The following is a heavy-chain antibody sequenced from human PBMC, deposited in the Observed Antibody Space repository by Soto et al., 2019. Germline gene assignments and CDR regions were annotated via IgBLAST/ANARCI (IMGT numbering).Heavy chain of an antibody. CDR3: AAGPNGYSSSRAYYYYYGMDV. D-gene: IGHD6-13*01. V-gene: IGHV1-58*01. CDR1: GFTFTSSA. J-gene: IGHJ6*02. Sequence: SVKVSCKASGFTFTSSAVQWVRQARGQRLEWIGWIVVGSGNTNYAQKFQERVTITRGMSTSTAYMELSSLRSEDTAVYYCAAGPNGYSSSRAYYYYYGMDVWGQGTKVTVYS. CDR2: IVVGSGNT.